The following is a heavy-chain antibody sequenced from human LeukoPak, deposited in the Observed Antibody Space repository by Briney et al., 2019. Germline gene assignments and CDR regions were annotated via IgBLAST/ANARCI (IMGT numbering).Heavy chain of an antibody. CDR3: ARALGFWSGYLYYFDY. Sequence: PGGSLRLSCAASGFTFSSYWMHWVRQAPGKGLVWVSRINSDGSSTSYADSVKGRFTISRDNAKNTLYLQMNSLRAEDTAVYYCARALGFWSGYLYYFDYWGQGTLVTVPS. V-gene: IGHV3-74*01. CDR2: INSDGSST. D-gene: IGHD3-3*01. J-gene: IGHJ4*02. CDR1: GFTFSSYW.